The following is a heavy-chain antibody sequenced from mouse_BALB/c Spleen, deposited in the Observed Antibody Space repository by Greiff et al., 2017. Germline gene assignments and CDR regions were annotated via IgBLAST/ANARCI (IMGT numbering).Heavy chain of an antibody. CDR2: IWGDGST. V-gene: IGHV2-6-7*01. CDR3: ARGGYYYGRAMDD. Sequence: QVQLKESGPGLVAPSQSLSITCTVSGFSLTGYGVNWVRQPPGKGLEWLGMIWGDGSTDYNSALKSRLSISKDNSKSQVFLKMNSLQTDDTARYYCARGGYYYGRAMDDWGQGTAVTVSS. D-gene: IGHD1-1*01. J-gene: IGHJ4*01. CDR1: GFSLTGYG.